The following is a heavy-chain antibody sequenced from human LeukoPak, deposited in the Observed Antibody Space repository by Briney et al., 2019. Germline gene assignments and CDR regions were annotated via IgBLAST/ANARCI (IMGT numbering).Heavy chain of an antibody. CDR3: ARYYSGGWQRYYYYYYGMDV. CDR1: GGSISSYY. V-gene: IGHV4-59*01. J-gene: IGHJ6*02. D-gene: IGHD6-19*01. Sequence: SETLSLTCTVSGGSISSYYWSWIRQPPGKGLEWIGYIYYSGSTNYNPSLKSRVTISVDTSKNQFSLKLSSVTAADTAVYYCARYYSGGWQRYYYYYYGMDVWGQGTTVTVSS. CDR2: IYYSGST.